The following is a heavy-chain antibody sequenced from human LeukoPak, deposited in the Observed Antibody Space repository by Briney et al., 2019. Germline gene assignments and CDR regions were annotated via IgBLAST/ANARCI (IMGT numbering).Heavy chain of an antibody. D-gene: IGHD3-10*01. CDR2: IYYSGST. V-gene: IGHV4-39*01. CDR3: AKLYYGSGSRDY. J-gene: IGHJ4*02. Sequence: GSLRLSCAASGFTVSSNYMSWLRQPPGKGLEWIGTIYYSGSTYSNPSFKSRVTISVDTSKNQFSLKLSSVTASDTAVYYCAKLYYGSGSRDYWGQGTLVTVSS. CDR1: GFTVSSNY.